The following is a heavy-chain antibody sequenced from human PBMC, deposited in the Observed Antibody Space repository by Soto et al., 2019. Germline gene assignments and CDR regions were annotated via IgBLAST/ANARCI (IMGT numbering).Heavy chain of an antibody. CDR1: GGSISSSRYD. CDR3: ARHRDPYSSSWLREWGYYYYGMDV. CDR2: FYYSGST. V-gene: IGHV4-39*01. Sequence: SETLSLTCTGSGGSISSSRYDWGWIRQPPGKGREGIGSFYYSGSTYYNPSLKRRVPISVDPSKNQFSLKLSSVTAADTAVYYCARHRDPYSSSWLREWGYYYYGMDVWGQGTTVT. D-gene: IGHD6-13*01. J-gene: IGHJ6*02.